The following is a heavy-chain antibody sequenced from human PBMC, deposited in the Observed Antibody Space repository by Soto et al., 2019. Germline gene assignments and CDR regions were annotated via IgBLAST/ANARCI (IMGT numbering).Heavy chain of an antibody. V-gene: IGHV4-39*01. CDR2: IYYSGST. CDR1: GGSISSSSYY. Sequence: PSETLSLTCTVSGGSISSSSYYWGGIRQPPGKGLEWIGSIYYSGSTYYNPSLKSRVTISVDTSKNQFSLKLSSVTAADTAVYYCASPNYYDSSGYYANSVGIDAFDIWGQGTMVTVSS. J-gene: IGHJ3*02. D-gene: IGHD3-22*01. CDR3: ASPNYYDSSGYYANSVGIDAFDI.